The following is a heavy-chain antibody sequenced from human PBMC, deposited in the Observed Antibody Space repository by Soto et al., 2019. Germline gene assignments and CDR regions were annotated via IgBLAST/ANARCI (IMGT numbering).Heavy chain of an antibody. V-gene: IGHV1-24*01. CDR3: ATGVPSWDIVLVPAATTYYYYGMDV. J-gene: IGHJ6*02. D-gene: IGHD2-2*01. CDR2: FDPEDGET. CDR1: GYTLTELS. Sequence: ASVKVSCKVSGYTLTELSMHWVRQAPGKGLEWMGGFDPEDGETIYAQKFQGRVTMTEDTSTDTAYMELSSLRSEDTAVYYCATGVPSWDIVLVPAATTYYYYGMDVWGQGTTVTVSS.